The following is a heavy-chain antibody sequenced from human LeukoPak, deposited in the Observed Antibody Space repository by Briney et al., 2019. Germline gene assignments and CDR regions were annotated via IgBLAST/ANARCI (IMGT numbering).Heavy chain of an antibody. Sequence: ASVKVSCKASGYTFTSYGISWVRQAPGQGLEWMGWSSAYNGNTNYAQKLQGRVTMTTDTSTSTAYMELRSLRSDDTAVYYCARDGITIFGVVFYYYYYYMDVWGKGTTVSVSS. J-gene: IGHJ6*03. V-gene: IGHV1-18*01. CDR2: SSAYNGNT. CDR3: ARDGITIFGVVFYYYYYYMDV. D-gene: IGHD3-3*01. CDR1: GYTFTSYG.